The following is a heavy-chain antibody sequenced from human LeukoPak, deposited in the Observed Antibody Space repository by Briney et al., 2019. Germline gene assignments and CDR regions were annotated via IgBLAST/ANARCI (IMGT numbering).Heavy chain of an antibody. CDR2: INHSGST. J-gene: IGHJ4*02. V-gene: IGHV4-34*01. CDR3: TRQWHTPSDY. D-gene: IGHD6-19*01. Sequence: SETLSLTCAVYGGSFSGYYWSWIRQPPGKGLEWIGEINHSGSTNYNPSLKSRVTISVDTSKNQFSLKLSSVTAADTAVYYCTRQWHTPSDYWGQGTLVTVSS. CDR1: GGSFSGYY.